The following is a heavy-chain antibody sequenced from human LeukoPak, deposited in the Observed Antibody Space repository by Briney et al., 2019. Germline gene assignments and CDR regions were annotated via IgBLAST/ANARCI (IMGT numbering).Heavy chain of an antibody. V-gene: IGHV4-59*01. CDR2: IHYSGST. CDR1: GGSIGSYY. Sequence: SETLSLTCTVSGGSIGSYYWNWIRQPPGKGLEWIGYIHYSGSTNHNASLKSRVAISVDTSKNQFSLKLSSVTAADTAVYYCARDGVAGGFDYWGQGTLVTVSS. D-gene: IGHD6-19*01. J-gene: IGHJ4*02. CDR3: ARDGVAGGFDY.